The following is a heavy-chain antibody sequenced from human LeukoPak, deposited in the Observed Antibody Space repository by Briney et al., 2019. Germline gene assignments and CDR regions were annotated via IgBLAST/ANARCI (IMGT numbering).Heavy chain of an antibody. CDR3: AREQALPGVTISGVVVMGYFDN. V-gene: IGHV4-34*01. D-gene: IGHD3-3*01. CDR1: GGSFSDHS. J-gene: IGHJ4*02. CDR2: INRRGTV. Sequence: SETLSLTCGLYGGSFSDHSRSWIRQSPGKGLEWIGDINRRGTVNFNPSLKSRVLISLDTSRTQFSLRLDSLTAADTAVYYCAREQALPGVTISGVVVMGYFDNWGQGTLVIVSS.